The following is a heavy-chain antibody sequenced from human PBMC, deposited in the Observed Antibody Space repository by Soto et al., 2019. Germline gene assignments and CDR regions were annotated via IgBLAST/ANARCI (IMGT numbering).Heavy chain of an antibody. CDR2: ISSSGSTI. CDR3: ASALRFLDYTNWFDP. D-gene: IGHD3-3*01. Sequence: GGSLRLSCAASVFTFSDYYMSWIRQAPGKGLEWVSYISSSGSTIYYADSVKGRFTISRDNAKNSLYLQMNSLRAEDTAVYYCASALRFLDYTNWFDPWGQGTLVTVSS. CDR1: VFTFSDYY. J-gene: IGHJ5*02. V-gene: IGHV3-11*01.